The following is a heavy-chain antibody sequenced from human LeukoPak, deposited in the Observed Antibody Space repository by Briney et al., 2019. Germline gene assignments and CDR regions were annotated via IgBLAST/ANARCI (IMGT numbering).Heavy chain of an antibody. V-gene: IGHV4-34*01. D-gene: IGHD2-2*01. CDR3: ARGRRRVVPAAINNCFDP. CDR1: GGSFSGYD. Sequence: PSETLSLTCAVYGGSFSGYDWSWIRQPPGKGLEWIGEINHSGSTNYNPSLKSRVTISVDTSKNQFSLKLSSVTAADTAVYYCARGRRRVVPAAINNCFDPWGQGTLVTVSS. J-gene: IGHJ5*02. CDR2: INHSGST.